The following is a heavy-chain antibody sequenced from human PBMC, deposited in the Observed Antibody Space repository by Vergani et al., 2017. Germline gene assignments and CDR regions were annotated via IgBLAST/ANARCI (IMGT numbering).Heavy chain of an antibody. CDR1: GFTFSSYA. V-gene: IGHV3-23*01. CDR3: AKAIAVATSRPPKYYYYCGMDV. D-gene: IGHD6-19*01. J-gene: IGHJ6*02. CDR2: ISGSGGST. Sequence: EVQLLESGGGLVQPGGSLRLSCAASGFTFSSYAMSWVRQAPGKGLEWVSAISGSGGSTYYADSVKGRFTISRDNSKNTLYLQMNSLRAEDTAVYYWAKAIAVATSRPPKYYYYCGMDVWGQGTTVTVSS.